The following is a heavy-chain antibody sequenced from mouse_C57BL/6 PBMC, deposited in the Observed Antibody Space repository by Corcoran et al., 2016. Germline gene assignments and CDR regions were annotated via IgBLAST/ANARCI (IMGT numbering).Heavy chain of an antibody. Sequence: EVQLQQSGPELVKPGASVKIPCKASGYTFTDYNMDWVKQSHGKSLEWIGDINPNNGGTIDNQKFKGKATLTVDKSSSTAYMELRSLTSEDTAVYYCARGVGSSRWYFDVWGTGTTVTVSS. J-gene: IGHJ1*03. V-gene: IGHV1-18*01. D-gene: IGHD1-1*01. CDR1: GYTFTDYN. CDR3: ARGVGSSRWYFDV. CDR2: INPNNGGT.